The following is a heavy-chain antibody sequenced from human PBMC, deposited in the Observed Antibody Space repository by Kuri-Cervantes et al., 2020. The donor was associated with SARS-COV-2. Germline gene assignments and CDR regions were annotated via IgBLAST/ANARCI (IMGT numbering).Heavy chain of an antibody. J-gene: IGHJ6*02. CDR2: IHYSGST. Sequence: ESLKISCTVSGGSVSGHYWTWMRQPPGKGLEWIGNIHYSGSTNYNTSLDSRVTISVDTSKNQLSLRLSSVTAADTAVYYCARLGATKGSYYYGVDVWGQGTTVTVSS. CDR3: ARLGATKGSYYYGVDV. V-gene: IGHV4-59*02. D-gene: IGHD1-26*01. CDR1: GGSVSGHY.